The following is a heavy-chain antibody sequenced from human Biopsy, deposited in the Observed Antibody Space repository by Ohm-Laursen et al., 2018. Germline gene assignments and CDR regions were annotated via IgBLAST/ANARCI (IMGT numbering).Heavy chain of an antibody. V-gene: IGHV4-59*08. CDR1: GDSITRSY. Sequence: SETLSLTCTVSGDSITRSYWSWIGQSPGKGLEWIGHVFDRGTTNYNPSVRSRVTMSEDTSKKQFSLKMTSVTAADTAIYYCAHGSGSYYKWDFWGRGILVTVSS. CDR3: AHGSGSYYKWDF. CDR2: VFDRGTT. J-gene: IGHJ4*02. D-gene: IGHD3-10*01.